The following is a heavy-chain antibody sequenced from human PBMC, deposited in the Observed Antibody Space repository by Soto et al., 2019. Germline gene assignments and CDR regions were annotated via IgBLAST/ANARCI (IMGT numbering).Heavy chain of an antibody. CDR2: IYYSGST. CDR3: ARQSPDYLGSVGWFDP. Sequence: SETLSLTCTVSGGSVSSGDYFWSWLRQSPGKRLEWIAYIYYSGSTNYNPSLKSRVTISVDTSKNQFSLKLRSVTAADTAVYYCARQSPDYLGSVGWFDPWGQGTLVTVSS. J-gene: IGHJ5*02. V-gene: IGHV4-61*08. CDR1: GGSVSSGDYF. D-gene: IGHD1-26*01.